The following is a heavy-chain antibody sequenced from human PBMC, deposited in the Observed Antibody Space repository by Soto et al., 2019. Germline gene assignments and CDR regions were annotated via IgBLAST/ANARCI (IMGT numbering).Heavy chain of an antibody. D-gene: IGHD5-12*01. CDR3: ARAYGGYADY. CDR2: IDYSGST. J-gene: IGHJ4*02. CDR1: GGSFIGYY. Sequence: SETLSLTCTVSGGSFIGYYWSWIRQPPGKGLEWIGYIDYSGSTNYNPSLKSRVTISVDTSKNQFSLKLSSVTAADTAVYYCARAYGGYADYWGQGALVTVSS. V-gene: IGHV4-59*01.